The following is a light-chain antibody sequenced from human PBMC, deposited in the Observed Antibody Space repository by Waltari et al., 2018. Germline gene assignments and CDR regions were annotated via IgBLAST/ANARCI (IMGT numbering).Light chain of an antibody. J-gene: IGKJ1*01. CDR1: QRIGRS. CDR2: GAS. V-gene: IGKV3-20*01. Sequence: EIVLTQSPGTLSLSPGERATLSCRASQRIGRSLAWYQQKPDQAPRLLIYGASSRATGIPDRFSGSGSGTDFSLTISRLEPEDFAVYYCQNHERLPATFGQGTKVEIK. CDR3: QNHERLPAT.